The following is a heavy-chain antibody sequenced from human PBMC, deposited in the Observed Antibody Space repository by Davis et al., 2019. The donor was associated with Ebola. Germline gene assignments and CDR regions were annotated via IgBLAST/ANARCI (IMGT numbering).Heavy chain of an antibody. CDR2: ISPNNADT. J-gene: IGHJ4*02. Sequence: ASVKVSCKASGYSFTGYYIHWVRQAPGQGLEWMGWISPNNADTKLAQRFQGRVTMTRDTSTSTAYMELSSLRSEDTAVYYCVRDHGGGTRDNYFDYWGQGTLGTVSS. V-gene: IGHV1-2*02. D-gene: IGHD3-16*01. CDR3: VRDHGGGTRDNYFDY. CDR1: GYSFTGYY.